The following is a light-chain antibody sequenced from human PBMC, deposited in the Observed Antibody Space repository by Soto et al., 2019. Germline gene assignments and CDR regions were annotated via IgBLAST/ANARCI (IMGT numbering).Light chain of an antibody. Sequence: EIVLTQSPATLSLSPGERATLSCRASQSVSSYLVWYQQKPGQAPRLLISDASNRATGIPARFSGSGSGTDVTLTIGSLEPEDFAVYYCQQRAIWPITFGQGTRLEIK. J-gene: IGKJ5*01. CDR2: DAS. CDR1: QSVSSY. V-gene: IGKV3-11*01. CDR3: QQRAIWPIT.